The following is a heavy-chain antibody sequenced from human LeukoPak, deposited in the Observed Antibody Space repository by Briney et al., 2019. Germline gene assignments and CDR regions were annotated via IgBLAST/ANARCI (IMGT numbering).Heavy chain of an antibody. CDR1: GITFGIYW. CDR3: ARGAGPPGY. Sequence: PGGSLRLSCAASGITFGIYWMSWVRQAPGKGLEWVANIKQDGSEKYYVDSVEGRFTISRDNAKNSLYLQMNSLRAEDTAVYYCARGAGPPGYWGQGTLVTVSS. J-gene: IGHJ4*02. V-gene: IGHV3-7*01. D-gene: IGHD6-19*01. CDR2: IKQDGSEK.